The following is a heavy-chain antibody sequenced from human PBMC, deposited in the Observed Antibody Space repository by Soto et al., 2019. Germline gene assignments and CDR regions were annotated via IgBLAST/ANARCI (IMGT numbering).Heavy chain of an antibody. CDR2: IKQDGSEK. J-gene: IGHJ6*02. CDR3: ARFYYDSSGYLPSPYYYYYGMDV. Sequence: PGGSLSLSCAASGFTFSSYWMSWVRQAPGKGLEWVANIKQDGSEKYYVDSVKGRFTISRDNAKNSLYLQMNSLRAEDTAVYYCARFYYDSSGYLPSPYYYYYGMDVWGPGTTVTVSS. V-gene: IGHV3-7*04. CDR1: GFTFSSYW. D-gene: IGHD3-22*01.